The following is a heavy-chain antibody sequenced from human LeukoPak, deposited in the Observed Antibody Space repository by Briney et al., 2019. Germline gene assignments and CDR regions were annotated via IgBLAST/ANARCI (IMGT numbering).Heavy chain of an antibody. J-gene: IGHJ4*02. CDR3: ARTGGYHIAGKGFDY. Sequence: SGTPSLTSTVSVGSTSISISYWGWIRQPPGKWLGWMGSIYYSGGHYYHPSLKGRFTISVDTSKNQCFLKLSSVAAGDTAVYYCARTGGYHIAGKGFDYWGQGTLVTVPS. D-gene: IGHD6-13*01. V-gene: IGHV4-39*05. CDR1: VGSTSISISY. CDR2: IYYSGGH.